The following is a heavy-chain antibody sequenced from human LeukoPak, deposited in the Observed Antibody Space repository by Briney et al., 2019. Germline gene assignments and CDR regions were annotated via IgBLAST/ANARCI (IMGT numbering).Heavy chain of an antibody. J-gene: IGHJ4*02. CDR2: IYTSGNT. D-gene: IGHD3-22*01. CDR1: GGSISGYY. Sequence: SETLSLTCTVSGGSISGYYWSWIRQPAGKGLEWIGRIYTSGNTNYTPSLKSRVTMSVDTSKNQFSLKLSSVTAADTAVYYCARDRSCDTRIVDFWGQGSLVTVSS. V-gene: IGHV4-4*07. CDR3: ARDRSCDTRIVDF.